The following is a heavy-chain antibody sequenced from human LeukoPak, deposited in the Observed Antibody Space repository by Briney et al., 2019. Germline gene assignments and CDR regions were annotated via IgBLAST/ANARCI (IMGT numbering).Heavy chain of an antibody. CDR3: AKWPRGEVVVAATHSAAFDY. D-gene: IGHD2-15*01. J-gene: IGHJ4*02. CDR1: GSTFTSSA. CDR2: IVVGSGNT. V-gene: IGHV1-58*01. Sequence: SVKVSCKASGSTFTSSAVQWVRQARGQRLEWIGWIVVGSGNTNYAQKFRERVTITRDMSTSTAYMELSSLRSEDTAVYYCAKWPRGEVVVAATHSAAFDYWGQGALVTVSS.